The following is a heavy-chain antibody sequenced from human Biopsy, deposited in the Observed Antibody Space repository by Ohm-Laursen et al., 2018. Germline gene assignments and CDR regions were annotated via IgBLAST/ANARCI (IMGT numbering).Heavy chain of an antibody. CDR3: ARIPILVVPAAIVYRHRRHLQGLDV. D-gene: IGHD2-2*02. J-gene: IGHJ6*02. V-gene: IGHV2-70*16. CDR1: GFSLNTRGMS. CDR2: IDWDDAK. Sequence: TQTLTLTCTLSGFSLNTRGMSVTWIRQPPGKALEWLARIDWDDAKFYSESLKTRLTISKGTSENHVVLTLSDVAPVDTATYYCARIPILVVPAAIVYRHRRHLQGLDVWDQGTTVIVSS.